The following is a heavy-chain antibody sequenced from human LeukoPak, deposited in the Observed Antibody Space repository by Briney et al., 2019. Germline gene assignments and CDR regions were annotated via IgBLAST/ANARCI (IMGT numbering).Heavy chain of an antibody. D-gene: IGHD6-19*01. Sequence: PGGSLRLSCAASGFTFSSYWMNWVRQAPGKGLEWVANIKQDGSEKYYMDSVKGRFTISRDNVKNSLYLQMNSLRAEDTAVYYCTKDGGYSSGWYFTPHWAFDIWGQGTMVTVSS. CDR2: IKQDGSEK. V-gene: IGHV3-7*01. CDR1: GFTFSSYW. J-gene: IGHJ3*02. CDR3: TKDGGYSSGWYFTPHWAFDI.